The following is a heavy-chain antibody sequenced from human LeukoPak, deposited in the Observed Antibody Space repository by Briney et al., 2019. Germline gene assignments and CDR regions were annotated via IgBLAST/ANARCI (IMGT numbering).Heavy chain of an antibody. CDR3: ARDGLWTATFSFDY. V-gene: IGHV3-30*04. J-gene: IGHJ4*02. D-gene: IGHD5-24*01. CDR2: ISYDGSNK. Sequence: GGSLRLSCAASGFTFSSYAMHWVRQAPGKGLEWVAVISYDGSNKYYADSVKGRFTISRDNSKNTLYLQMNSLRAEDTAVYYCARDGLWTATFSFDYWGQGTLVTVSS. CDR1: GFTFSSYA.